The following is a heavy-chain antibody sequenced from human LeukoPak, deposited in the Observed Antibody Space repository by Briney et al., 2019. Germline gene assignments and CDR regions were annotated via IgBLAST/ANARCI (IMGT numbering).Heavy chain of an antibody. Sequence: GGSVRLSCAASGFTFSSYSMNWVRQAPGKGLEWVSSISSSSSYIYYADSVKGRFTISRDNAKNSLYLQMNSLRAEDTAVYYCARGGGGSSSCDYWGQGTLVTVSS. V-gene: IGHV3-21*01. CDR3: ARGGGGSSSCDY. D-gene: IGHD6-13*01. J-gene: IGHJ4*02. CDR1: GFTFSSYS. CDR2: ISSSSSYI.